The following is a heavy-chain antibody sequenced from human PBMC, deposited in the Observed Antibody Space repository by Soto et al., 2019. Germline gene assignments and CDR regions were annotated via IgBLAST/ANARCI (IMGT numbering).Heavy chain of an antibody. CDR3: ARSYVTSRPIDF. CDR2: TNPRDGST. J-gene: IGHJ4*02. CDR1: GYSLTGYY. D-gene: IGHD3-10*02. V-gene: IGHV1-46*01. Sequence: ASVKVSCKASGYSLTGYYMHWVRRAPGQGLEWMGITNPRDGSTNYAQKFQGRVTMTSDTSTSTVYMEMVSLRSDETAMYYCARSYVTSRPIDFWGQGTLVTVS.